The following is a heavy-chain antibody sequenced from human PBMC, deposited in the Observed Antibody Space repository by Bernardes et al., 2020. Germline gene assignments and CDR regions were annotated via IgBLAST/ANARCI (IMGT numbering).Heavy chain of an antibody. J-gene: IGHJ4*02. V-gene: IGHV3-23*01. D-gene: IGHD3-22*01. CDR2: ISGSGGST. CDR1: GFTFSSYA. Sequence: GSLRLSCAASGFTFSSYAMSWVRQAPGKGLEWVSAISGSGGSTYYADSVKGRFTISRDNSKNTLYLQMNSLRAEDTAVYYCAKTSTKYYYDSSGYYPSYFDYWGQGTLVTVSS. CDR3: AKTSTKYYYDSSGYYPSYFDY.